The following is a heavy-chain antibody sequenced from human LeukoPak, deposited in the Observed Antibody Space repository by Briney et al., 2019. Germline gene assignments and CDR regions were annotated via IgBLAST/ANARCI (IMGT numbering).Heavy chain of an antibody. J-gene: IGHJ4*02. Sequence: GGSLRLSCAASGFTFSSYSMNWVRQAPGKGLEWVSSISSSSSYIYYADSVKGRFTISRDNAKNSLYLQMNSLRAEDTAVYYCARVGPGARLYYFDYWGQGTLVTVSS. CDR1: GFTFSSYS. CDR2: ISSSSSYI. CDR3: ARVGPGARLYYFDY. D-gene: IGHD7-27*01. V-gene: IGHV3-21*01.